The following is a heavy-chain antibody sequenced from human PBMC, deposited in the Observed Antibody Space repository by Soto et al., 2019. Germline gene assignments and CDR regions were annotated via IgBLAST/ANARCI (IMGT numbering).Heavy chain of an antibody. D-gene: IGHD2-21*01. CDR1: GGSISSYY. CDR2: IYHSGNT. CDR3: TRHGGYCGGDCYSDY. V-gene: IGHV4-59*08. J-gene: IGHJ4*02. Sequence: QVQLQESGPGLVKLSETLSLTCTVSGGSISSYYWSWIRQPPGKGLEWIGYIYHSGNTNYNPSLKSRVTISIDTSKNQFSLSLSSMTAADTAVYYCTRHGGYCGGDCYSDYWGQGTLVTVSS.